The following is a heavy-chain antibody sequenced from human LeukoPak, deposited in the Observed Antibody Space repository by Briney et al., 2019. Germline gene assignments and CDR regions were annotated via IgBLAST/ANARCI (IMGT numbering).Heavy chain of an antibody. CDR3: ARDWFHAIDY. CDR2: ISGSGGST. V-gene: IGHV3-23*01. Sequence: GGSLSLSCAVSGFTFSRYAMSWVRQAPGKGLEWVSAISGSGGSTYYADSVKGRFTISRDNSKNTLYLQMNSLRAEDTAVYYCARDWFHAIDYWGQGTLVTVSS. J-gene: IGHJ4*02. CDR1: GFTFSRYA. D-gene: IGHD2/OR15-2a*01.